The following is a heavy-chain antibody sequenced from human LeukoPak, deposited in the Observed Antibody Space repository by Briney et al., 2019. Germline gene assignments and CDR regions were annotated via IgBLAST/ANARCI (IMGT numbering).Heavy chain of an antibody. CDR2: ISSSGGTI. D-gene: IGHD6-19*01. CDR1: GFTFSSSE. V-gene: IGHV3-48*03. J-gene: IGHJ4*02. CDR3: AKCGSGWSHFDF. Sequence: QPGGSLRLSCAASGFTFSSSEMNWVRQAPGKGLEWVSYISSSGGTISYADSVKGRFTISRDNAKNSLYLQMNSLTAEDTAVYYCAKCGSGWSHFDFSGQGTLVTVSS.